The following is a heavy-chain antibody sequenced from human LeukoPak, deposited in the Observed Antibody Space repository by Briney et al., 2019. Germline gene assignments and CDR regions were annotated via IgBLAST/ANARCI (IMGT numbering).Heavy chain of an antibody. V-gene: IGHV1-2*02. J-gene: IGHJ4*02. CDR1: GGTLSSYG. CDR3: AGSITATGDY. D-gene: IGHD6-13*01. CDR2: INPNSGGT. Sequence: ASVKVSCKASGGTLSSYGIGWVRQAPGQGLEWMGWINPNSGGTKYAQKFQGRVTMTRETSISTAYMELSTLNSDDTAVYFCAGSITATGDYWGQGTLVIVSS.